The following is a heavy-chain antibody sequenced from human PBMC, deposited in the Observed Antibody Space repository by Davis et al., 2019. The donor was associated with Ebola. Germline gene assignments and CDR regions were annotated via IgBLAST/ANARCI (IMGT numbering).Heavy chain of an antibody. CDR2: ISYDGSMK. J-gene: IGHJ6*04. Sequence: PGGSLRLSCAASGFTFSNYAMHWVRQAPGKGPEWVAVISYDGSMKYYADSVKGRFTISRDNSRNTLLLQMNSLRAEDTAVFYCAKRATVKVAGANYYNAMDVWGKGTTVTVSS. CDR1: GFTFSNYA. D-gene: IGHD6-19*01. V-gene: IGHV3-30-3*02. CDR3: AKRATVKVAGANYYNAMDV.